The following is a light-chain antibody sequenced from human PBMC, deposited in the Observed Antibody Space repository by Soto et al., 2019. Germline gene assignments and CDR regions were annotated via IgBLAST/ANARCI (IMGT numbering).Light chain of an antibody. J-gene: IGKJ3*01. Sequence: IVLTQSPGTLSVSPGERVILSCRASQTLRNKLAWYQQKPGQAPRLLIYGGFTRATGIPARFSGSGSGTDITLTSNSLQSEDFAFYYWQQHNSWPLTFGPGTKLDLK. CDR2: GGF. CDR3: QQHNSWPLT. CDR1: QTLRNK. V-gene: IGKV3-15*01.